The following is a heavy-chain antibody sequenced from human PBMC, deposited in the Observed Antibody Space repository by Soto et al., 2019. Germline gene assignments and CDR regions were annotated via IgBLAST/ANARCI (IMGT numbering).Heavy chain of an antibody. CDR3: ARERSAAGTGWFDP. CDR2: MNPNSGNT. CDR1: GYTFTSYD. Sequence: QVQLVQSGAEVKKPGASVKVSCKASGYTFTSYDINWVRQATGQGLEWMGWMNPNSGNTGYAQKFQGRITMTRNTSISTAYMELSSLRSEDTAVYYCARERSAAGTGWFDPWGQGTLVTVSS. V-gene: IGHV1-8*01. D-gene: IGHD6-13*01. J-gene: IGHJ5*02.